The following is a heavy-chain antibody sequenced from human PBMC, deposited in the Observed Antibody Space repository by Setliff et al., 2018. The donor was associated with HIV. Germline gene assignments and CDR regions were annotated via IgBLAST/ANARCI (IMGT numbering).Heavy chain of an antibody. CDR3: ARLEPNYYYYYMDV. Sequence: SSETLSLTCLVFGYSISDGYRWGWIRQPPGKGLEWIGYIYSTGNTYYSPSLKSRVTISIDTSKNQFSLKLTSVTAADTAVYYCARLEPNYYYYYMDVWGKGTTVTVSS. V-gene: IGHV4-59*01. CDR1: GYSISDGYR. CDR2: IYSTGNT. D-gene: IGHD1-1*01. J-gene: IGHJ6*03.